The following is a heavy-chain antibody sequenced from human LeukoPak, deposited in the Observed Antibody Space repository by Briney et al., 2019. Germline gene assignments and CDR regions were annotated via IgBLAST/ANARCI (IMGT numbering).Heavy chain of an antibody. CDR2: IYPGDSDT. J-gene: IGHJ4*02. CDR1: GSTFTSYW. D-gene: IGHD3-22*01. CDR3: ARSVVVGDFDY. Sequence: GGSLMISFKGSGSTFTSYWIGGVRQLPGKGREWMGIIYPGDSDTRYSPSFQGQVTISADKSITTAYLQWSSLKASDSAMYYCARSVVVGDFDYWGQGTLVTVSS. V-gene: IGHV5-51*01.